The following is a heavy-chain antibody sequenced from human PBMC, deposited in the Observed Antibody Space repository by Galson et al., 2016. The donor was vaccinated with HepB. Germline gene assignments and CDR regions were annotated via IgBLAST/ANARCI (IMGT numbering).Heavy chain of an antibody. CDR3: AKGGIAAAGTPWGFDY. V-gene: IGHV3-23*01. Sequence: SLRLSCAASGFTFSSYAMSWVRQAPGKGLEWVSAISGSGGSTYYADSVKGRFTISRDNSKNTLYLQVNSLRAEDTAVYYCAKGGIAAAGTPWGFDYWGQGTLVTVSS. CDR2: ISGSGGST. J-gene: IGHJ4*02. CDR1: GFTFSSYA. D-gene: IGHD6-13*01.